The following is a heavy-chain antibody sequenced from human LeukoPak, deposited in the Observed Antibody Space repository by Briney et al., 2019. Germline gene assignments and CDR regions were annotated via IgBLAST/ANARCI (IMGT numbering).Heavy chain of an antibody. D-gene: IGHD3-22*01. CDR3: AREGDSSGYYYGY. CDR1: GFTFSSYT. Sequence: GGSLRLSCAASGFTFSSYTMNWARQAPGKGLQWVSSISSSSSLIYYADSVKGRFTISRDNAKNSLYLQMNSLRAEDTAVYYCAREGDSSGYYYGYWGQGTLVTVSS. CDR2: ISSSSSLI. J-gene: IGHJ4*02. V-gene: IGHV3-21*01.